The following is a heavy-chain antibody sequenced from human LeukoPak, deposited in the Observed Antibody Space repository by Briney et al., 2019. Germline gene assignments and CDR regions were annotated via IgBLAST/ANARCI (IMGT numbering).Heavy chain of an antibody. J-gene: IGHJ3*02. Sequence: GGSLRLSCAASGFTFSSYAMHRVRQAPGKGLEWVAVISYDGSNKYYADSVKGRFTISRDNSKNTLYLQMNSLRAEDTAVYYCARSYYYGSGSTDAFDIWGQGTMVTVSS. CDR2: ISYDGSNK. V-gene: IGHV3-30*04. CDR3: ARSYYYGSGSTDAFDI. CDR1: GFTFSSYA. D-gene: IGHD3-10*01.